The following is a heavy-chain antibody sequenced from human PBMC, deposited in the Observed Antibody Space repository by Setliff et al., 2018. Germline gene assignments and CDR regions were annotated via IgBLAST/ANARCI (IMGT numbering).Heavy chain of an antibody. CDR2: IYYSGTT. J-gene: IGHJ4*02. D-gene: IGHD3-22*01. Sequence: SETLSLTCSVSGGSIISSTYNWGWIRQPPGKGLEWIGSIYYSGTTYYNPSLESRITMSVDTSNNQLSLKLASVTAADTAVYYCARRDSTGYYGYSFDFWGQGTLVTVSS. CDR3: ARRDSTGYYGYSFDF. CDR1: GGSIISSTYN. V-gene: IGHV4-39*01.